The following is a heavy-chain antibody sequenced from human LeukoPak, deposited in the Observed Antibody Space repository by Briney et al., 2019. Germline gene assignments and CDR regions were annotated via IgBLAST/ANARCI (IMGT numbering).Heavy chain of an antibody. Sequence: GGSLRLSCAASGFTFSSYGMHWVRQAPGKGLEWVAVISYDGSNKYYADSVKGRFTISRDNSKNTLYLQMNSLRAEDTAVYYCAKEAGYSYGYDAFDIWGQGTMVTVSS. V-gene: IGHV3-30*18. J-gene: IGHJ3*02. CDR1: GFTFSSYG. D-gene: IGHD5-18*01. CDR2: ISYDGSNK. CDR3: AKEAGYSYGYDAFDI.